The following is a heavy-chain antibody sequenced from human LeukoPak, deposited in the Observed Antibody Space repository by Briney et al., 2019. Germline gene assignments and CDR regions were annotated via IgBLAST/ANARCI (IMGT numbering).Heavy chain of an antibody. CDR2: IIPIFGTA. V-gene: IGHV1-69*13. Sequence: SVKVSCKASGGTFSSYAISWVRQAPGQGLEWMGGIIPIFGTANYAQKFQGRVTITADESTSTAYMELSSLRSEDTAVYYCATYYYDSSGYLDWFDPWGQGTLVTVSS. D-gene: IGHD3-22*01. J-gene: IGHJ5*02. CDR3: ATYYYDSSGYLDWFDP. CDR1: GGTFSSYA.